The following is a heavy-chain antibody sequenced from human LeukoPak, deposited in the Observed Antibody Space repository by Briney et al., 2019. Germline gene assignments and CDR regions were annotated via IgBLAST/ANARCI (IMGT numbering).Heavy chain of an antibody. V-gene: IGHV3-74*01. Sequence: PGGSLRLSCAPSGFTFSSYWMHWVRQAPGKGLVWVSRINTDGSTITYADSVKGRFSISRDNSKNTVHLHLSSLRAEDTAIYYCARAMFGVTQAFDMWGQGAVVTVSS. CDR2: INTDGSTI. CDR3: ARAMFGVTQAFDM. J-gene: IGHJ3*02. D-gene: IGHD3-3*01. CDR1: GFTFSSYW.